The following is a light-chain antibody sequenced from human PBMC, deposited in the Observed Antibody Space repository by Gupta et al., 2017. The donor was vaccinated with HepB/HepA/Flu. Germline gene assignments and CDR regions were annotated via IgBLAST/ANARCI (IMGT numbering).Light chain of an antibody. CDR1: SRRSSY. V-gene: IGLV3-19*01. J-gene: IGLJ2*01. CDR3: NSRDSSGNKGV. CDR2: GKN. Sequence: SSELPRDPALSVALGRTVPIPCPGASRRSSYASWYQQKPGQAPVLVIYGKNNRPSGIPDRFSGSSSGNTDTVTMTGAEAEDEDDDYCNSRDSSGNKGVFGGGTRLTVL.